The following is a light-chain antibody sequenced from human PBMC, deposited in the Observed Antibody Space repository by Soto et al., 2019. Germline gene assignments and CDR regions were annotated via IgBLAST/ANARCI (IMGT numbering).Light chain of an antibody. J-gene: IGKJ2*01. CDR3: QQYNSYPYT. V-gene: IGKV1-5*03. Sequence: DIQMTQSPSTLSASVGDRVTITCRASQSINYWLAWYQQKPGKAPKVLIYKASSLESGVPSRFGGSGSGTEFTLTISSLQPDDFATYHCQQYNSYPYTFGQGTKLEIK. CDR2: KAS. CDR1: QSINYW.